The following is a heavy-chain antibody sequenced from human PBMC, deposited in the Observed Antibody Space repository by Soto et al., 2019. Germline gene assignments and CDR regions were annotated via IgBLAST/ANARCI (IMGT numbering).Heavy chain of an antibody. CDR1: GFTFSTYA. CDR3: AKAGYCSGTTCPPDS. CDR2: ISGSGGIT. Sequence: PGGSLRLSCAASGFTFSTYAMSWVRQAPGKGLEWVSVISGSGGITYHIDSEKGRFTISRDNSESTLYLQMNSLRAEDTAVYYCAKAGYCSGTTCPPDSWGQGTLVTVSS. J-gene: IGHJ5*01. V-gene: IGHV3-23*01. D-gene: IGHD2-2*01.